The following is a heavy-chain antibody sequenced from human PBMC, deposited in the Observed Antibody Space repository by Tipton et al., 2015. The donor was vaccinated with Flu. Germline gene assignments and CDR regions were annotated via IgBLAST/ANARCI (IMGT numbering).Heavy chain of an antibody. CDR1: GFTFSQYW. J-gene: IGHJ4*02. Sequence: SLRLSCATSGFTFSQYWMNWVRQTPGKGLEWVATIKSDGSEEFYVDSVKGRFTISRDDAKNSLYLQMNSLKVEDTAMYYCSTSFDYRGQGTLVTVSS. CDR2: IKSDGSEE. V-gene: IGHV3-7*01. CDR3: STSFDY.